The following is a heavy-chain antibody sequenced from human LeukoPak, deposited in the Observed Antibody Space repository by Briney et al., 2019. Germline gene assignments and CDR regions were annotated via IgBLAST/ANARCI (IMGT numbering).Heavy chain of an antibody. CDR2: ISSTAGTK. CDR3: ARDGGSSSYYIDY. V-gene: IGHV3-48*03. D-gene: IGHD6-13*01. CDR1: GFTFSSYE. Sequence: PGGSLRLSCAASGFTFSSYEMNWVRQAPGKGLEWVSYISSTAGTKYYADSVKGRFTISRDNAKNSLYLQMNSLRADDTAVYYCARDGGSSSYYIDYWGQGTLVTVFS. J-gene: IGHJ4*02.